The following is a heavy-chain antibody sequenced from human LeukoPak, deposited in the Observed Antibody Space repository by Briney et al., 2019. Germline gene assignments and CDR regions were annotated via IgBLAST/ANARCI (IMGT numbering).Heavy chain of an antibody. J-gene: IGHJ3*02. Sequence: PGGSLRVSCTASGFTFSNYWIHWVRQAPGKGLVWVSRINPDGSGADYADSVKGRFTISRDNARNTLYLQMDSLRAEDTAVYYCVRAGLPYAFDIWGQGTMVTVSS. D-gene: IGHD5-12*01. CDR1: GFTFSNYW. CDR2: INPDGSGA. V-gene: IGHV3-74*01. CDR3: VRAGLPYAFDI.